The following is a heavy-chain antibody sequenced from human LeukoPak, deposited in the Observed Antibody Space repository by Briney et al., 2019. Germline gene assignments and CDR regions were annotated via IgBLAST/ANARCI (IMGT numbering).Heavy chain of an antibody. CDR2: IYSGGST. CDR3: AREAAAGTMGSSGWYRGYGMDV. Sequence: PGGSLRLSCAASGFTVSSNYMSWVRQAPGKGLEGVSVIYSGGSTYYADSVKGRFAISRDNSKNTLYLQMNSLRAEDTAVYYCAREAAAGTMGSSGWYRGYGMDVWGQGTTVTVSS. J-gene: IGHJ6*02. V-gene: IGHV3-66*01. D-gene: IGHD6-19*01. CDR1: GFTVSSNY.